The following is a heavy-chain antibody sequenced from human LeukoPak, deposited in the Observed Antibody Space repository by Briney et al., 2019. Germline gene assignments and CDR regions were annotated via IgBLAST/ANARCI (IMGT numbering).Heavy chain of an antibody. J-gene: IGHJ4*02. D-gene: IGHD1-26*01. CDR2: IYRGGTT. CDR3: VRDKVVGPTLFDY. V-gene: IGHV3-53*01. CDR1: GFTVSDNY. Sequence: GDSLRLSCAASGFTVSDNYMSWVRQAPGKGLEWVSVIYRGGTTYYADSVKGRFTISRDNAKNSLYLQMDSLRAEDTAEYYCVRDKVVGPTLFDYWGQGTLVTVSS.